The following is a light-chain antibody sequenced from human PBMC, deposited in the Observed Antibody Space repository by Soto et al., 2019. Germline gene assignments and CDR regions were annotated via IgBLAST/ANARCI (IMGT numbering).Light chain of an antibody. CDR1: SGHSSYI. Sequence: QSVLTQSSSASASLGSSVKLTCTLSSGHSSYIIAWHQQQPGTAPRYLMKLEGSGSYNKGSGDPHRCSGASSGAHRDLTISNPQSEDGAYYYCETWDRNTPVVFRGGTKLTVL. CDR3: ETWDRNTPVV. CDR2: LEGSGSY. J-gene: IGLJ2*01. V-gene: IGLV4-60*03.